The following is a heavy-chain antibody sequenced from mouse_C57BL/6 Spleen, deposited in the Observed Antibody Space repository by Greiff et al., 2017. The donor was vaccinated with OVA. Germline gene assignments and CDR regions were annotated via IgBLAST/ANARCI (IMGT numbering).Heavy chain of an antibody. J-gene: IGHJ3*01. CDR1: GFTFSSYG. Sequence: EVQLVESGGDLVKPGGSLKLSCAASGFTFSSYGMSWVRQTPDKRLEWVATISSGGSYTYYPDSVKGRFTISRDNAKNTLYLQMSSLKSEDTAMYYCARYDYEGWFAYWGQGTLVTVSA. D-gene: IGHD2-4*01. CDR3: ARYDYEGWFAY. CDR2: ISSGGSYT. V-gene: IGHV5-6*01.